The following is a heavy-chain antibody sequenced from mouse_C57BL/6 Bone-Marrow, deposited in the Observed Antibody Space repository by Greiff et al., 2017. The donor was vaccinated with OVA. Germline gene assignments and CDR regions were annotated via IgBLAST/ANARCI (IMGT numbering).Heavy chain of an antibody. J-gene: IGHJ4*01. Sequence: VQLQQPGAELVKPGASVKVSCKASGYTFTSYWMHWVKQRPGHGLEWIGRIHPSDSDTNYNQKFKGKAPLTVDKSSSTAYMQLSSLTSEDSAVYYCATYYGSSLYYYAMDYCGQGTSVTVSS. D-gene: IGHD1-1*01. CDR2: IHPSDSDT. CDR1: GYTFTSYW. V-gene: IGHV1-74*01. CDR3: ATYYGSSLYYYAMDY.